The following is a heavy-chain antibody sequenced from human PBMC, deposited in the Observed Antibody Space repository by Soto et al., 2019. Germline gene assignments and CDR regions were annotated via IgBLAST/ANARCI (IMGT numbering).Heavy chain of an antibody. Sequence: QVQLEQSGAEVKKPGPSVKVSCKASGGTFSNSAISWVRQAPGQGLEWMGGIMPIFRTPDYAQKFQGRVTITADESTSTAYMELSGLRSEDTAVYYCARDKARLQLGGNYYYLMDVWGQGSTVTVSS. J-gene: IGHJ6*02. CDR2: IMPIFRTP. D-gene: IGHD5-12*01. CDR3: ARDKARLQLGGNYYYLMDV. CDR1: GGTFSNSA. V-gene: IGHV1-69*12.